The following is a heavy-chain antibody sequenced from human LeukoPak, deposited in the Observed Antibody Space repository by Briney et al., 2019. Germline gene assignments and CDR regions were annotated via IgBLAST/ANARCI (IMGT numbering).Heavy chain of an antibody. CDR2: IKEDGSEK. J-gene: IGHJ4*02. Sequence: GGSLRLSCAASGFALSSYWMSWVRQAPGKGLEWVANIKEDGSEKYYVDSVKGRFTIPRDNAMNSLYLYMNSLRAEDTAVYYCAREAVAGTYYFDYWGQRTLVTVSS. CDR3: AREAVAGTYYFDY. V-gene: IGHV3-7*01. D-gene: IGHD6-19*01. CDR1: GFALSSYW.